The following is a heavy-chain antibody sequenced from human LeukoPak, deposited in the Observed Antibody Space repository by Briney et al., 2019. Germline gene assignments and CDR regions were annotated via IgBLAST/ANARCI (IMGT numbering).Heavy chain of an antibody. Sequence: GGSLRLSCAASGFTVSTSYMSWLRQAPGKGLEWVSSISSSSSYIYYADPVKGRFTISRDNAKNSLYLQMNSLRAEDTAVYYCARVQFRYGDPPYWYFDLWGRGTLVTVSS. CDR1: GFTVSTSY. V-gene: IGHV3-21*01. CDR2: ISSSSSYI. CDR3: ARVQFRYGDPPYWYFDL. J-gene: IGHJ2*01. D-gene: IGHD4-17*01.